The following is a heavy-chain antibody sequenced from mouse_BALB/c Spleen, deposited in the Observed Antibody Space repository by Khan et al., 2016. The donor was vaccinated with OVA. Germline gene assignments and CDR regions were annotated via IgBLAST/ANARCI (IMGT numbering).Heavy chain of an antibody. J-gene: IGHJ4*01. D-gene: IGHD2-1*01. Sequence: QVQLQQSGPELVKPGASVKMSCKASGYTFTDYDIRWVKQRTGQGLEWIGEIYPGSGRTYYNEKFKGKATLTADKSSNTAYMQLSSLTSEDSAVYVCAKIFYGNSYAMDYWGQGTAVTVSS. CDR2: IYPGSGRT. CDR3: AKIFYGNSYAMDY. CDR1: GYTFTDYD. V-gene: IGHV1-77*01.